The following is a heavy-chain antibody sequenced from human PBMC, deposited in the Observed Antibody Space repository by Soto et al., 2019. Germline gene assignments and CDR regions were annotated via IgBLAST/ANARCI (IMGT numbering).Heavy chain of an antibody. Sequence: GGSLRLSCAASGFTFSSYGMHWVRQAPGKGLEWVAVIWYDGSNKYYADSVKGRFTISRDNSKNTLYLQMNSLRAEDTAVYYCARSIAALRFCWFDPWGQGTLVTVSS. V-gene: IGHV3-33*01. CDR1: GFTFSSYG. D-gene: IGHD6-6*01. J-gene: IGHJ5*02. CDR2: IWYDGSNK. CDR3: ARSIAALRFCWFDP.